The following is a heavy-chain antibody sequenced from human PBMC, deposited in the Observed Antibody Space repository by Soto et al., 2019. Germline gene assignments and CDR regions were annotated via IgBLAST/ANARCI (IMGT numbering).Heavy chain of an antibody. Sequence: SETLSLTCTVSGGSVSSGSHYWSWIRQPPGKVLEWIGYIYYSGSTNYNPSLKSRVTISVDTSKNQFSLKLSSVTAADTAVYYCARDSAGLFYCDNDYYYYGMDVWGQGTTGTVSS. V-gene: IGHV4-61*01. J-gene: IGHJ6*02. CDR2: IYYSGST. D-gene: IGHD3-22*01. CDR1: GGSVSSGSHY. CDR3: ARDSAGLFYCDNDYYYYGMDV.